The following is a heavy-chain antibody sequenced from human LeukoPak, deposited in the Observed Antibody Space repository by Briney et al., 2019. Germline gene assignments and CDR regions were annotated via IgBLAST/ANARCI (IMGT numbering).Heavy chain of an antibody. J-gene: IGHJ4*02. CDR1: GDSISNGHYY. CDR3: ARLNPLEHLFSFYFDS. V-gene: IGHV4-39*01. Sequence: SETLSLTCSVSGDSISNGHYYWGWIRQPPGKGLEWLATISSRGSTFYNPSLKSRVTISVDTSKNQISLNLSSVTASHPSLYYCARLNPLEHLFSFYFDSWGQGILATVSS. D-gene: IGHD3-3*01. CDR2: ISSRGST.